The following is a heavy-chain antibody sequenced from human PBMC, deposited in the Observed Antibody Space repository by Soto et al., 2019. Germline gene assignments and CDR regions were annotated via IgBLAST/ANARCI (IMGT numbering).Heavy chain of an antibody. Sequence: TLSLTCTVSGVSISSGGYYWSWIRQHPGKGLEWIGNIYYSGRTYYTPSLKSRVILSVDTSKNHFSLTLRSVTAADSAMYYCASVSAGDSEYYFDCWGQGALVTVSS. CDR1: GVSISSGGYY. D-gene: IGHD2-21*02. CDR2: IYYSGRT. J-gene: IGHJ4*02. CDR3: ASVSAGDSEYYFDC. V-gene: IGHV4-31*03.